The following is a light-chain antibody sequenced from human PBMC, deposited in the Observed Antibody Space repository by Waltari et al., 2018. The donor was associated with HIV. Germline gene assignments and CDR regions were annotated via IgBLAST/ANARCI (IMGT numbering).Light chain of an antibody. Sequence: SYELTQPPSVSVSPGPTASITCSGAKLGDKYACWYQQKPGQSPVLVIYQDSKRPSGIPERFSGSNSGNTATLTISGTQAMDEADYYCQAWDSSLVVFGGGTKLTVL. J-gene: IGLJ2*01. CDR3: QAWDSSLVV. CDR1: KLGDKY. CDR2: QDS. V-gene: IGLV3-1*01.